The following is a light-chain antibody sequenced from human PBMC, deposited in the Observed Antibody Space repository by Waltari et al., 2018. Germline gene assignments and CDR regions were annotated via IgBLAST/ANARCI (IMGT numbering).Light chain of an antibody. CDR1: SSDVGTYKY. CDR2: DVN. V-gene: IGLV2-14*03. Sequence: QSALTQPASVSGSPGQSITISCTGTSSDVGTYKYVSWYQPRPGTAPKVIIYDVNKRPSGVANRFSGSKSGNTASLTISGLQAEDEANYSCASYSSISSYVVFGGGTKLTVL. J-gene: IGLJ2*01. CDR3: ASYSSISSYVV.